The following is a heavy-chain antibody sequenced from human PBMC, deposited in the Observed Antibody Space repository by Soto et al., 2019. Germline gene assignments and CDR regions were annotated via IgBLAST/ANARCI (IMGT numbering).Heavy chain of an antibody. CDR2: ITGSAGTT. CDR1: GFTFNTYA. V-gene: IGHV3-23*01. J-gene: IGHJ4*02. D-gene: IGHD6-25*01. CDR3: AKATGSASAKRHFDS. Sequence: GGSLRLSCTASGFTFNTYAMSWVRQAPGKGLEWVSSITGSAGTTYYADSVKGQFTISRDNSRNTLYLQMNSLRVEDTAVYYCAKATGSASAKRHFDSWGQGTLVTVSS.